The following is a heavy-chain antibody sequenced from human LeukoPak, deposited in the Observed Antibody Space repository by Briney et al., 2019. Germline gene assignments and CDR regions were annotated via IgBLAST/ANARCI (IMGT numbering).Heavy chain of an antibody. CDR3: ARDSSYGSNFDHFDY. D-gene: IGHD4/OR15-4a*01. Sequence: MPGGSLRLSCTASGFTFRSSSFNWVRQVQGKGLEWVSSISSSGTYMYYADSVEGRFTISRDNAKNSLFLQMNSLRAEDMAVYYCARDSSYGSNFDHFDYWGQGTLVTVSS. CDR2: ISSSGTYM. V-gene: IGHV3-21*04. CDR1: GFTFRSSS. J-gene: IGHJ4*02.